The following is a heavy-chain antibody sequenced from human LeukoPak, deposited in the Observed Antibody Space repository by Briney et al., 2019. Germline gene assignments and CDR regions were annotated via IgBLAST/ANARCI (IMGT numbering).Heavy chain of an antibody. CDR1: GYSISSGYY. CDR3: ARVTYYDFWSGYHTFDY. CDR2: IYHSRST. V-gene: IGHV4-38-2*02. D-gene: IGHD3-3*01. J-gene: IGHJ4*02. Sequence: SETLSLTCTVSGYSISSGYYWGWIRPPPGKGLEWIGSIYHSRSTYYNPSLKSRVTISVDTSKNQFSLKLSSVTAADTAVYYCARVTYYDFWSGYHTFDYWGQGTLVTVSS.